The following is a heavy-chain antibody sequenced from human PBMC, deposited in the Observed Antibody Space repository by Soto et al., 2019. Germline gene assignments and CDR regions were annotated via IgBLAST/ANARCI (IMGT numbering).Heavy chain of an antibody. CDR3: ARATVATGALDV. Sequence: SETLSLTCTVSGGSISSGGYYWNWIRQHPEKGLEWIGYIYYSGSTYCDPSLKSRLTMSVDSSKNQVSLKLISVTAADTAIYYCARATVATGALDVWGQGAMVTVS. CDR2: IYYSGST. V-gene: IGHV4-31*03. D-gene: IGHD2-21*02. J-gene: IGHJ3*01. CDR1: GGSISSGGYY.